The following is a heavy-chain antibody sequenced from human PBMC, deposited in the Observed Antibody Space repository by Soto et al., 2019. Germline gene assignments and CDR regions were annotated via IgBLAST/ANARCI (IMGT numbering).Heavy chain of an antibody. D-gene: IGHD1-26*01. J-gene: IGHJ4*02. CDR1: GYSISSSNW. CDR2: IYYSGTT. CDR3: ARREIQGPIDY. V-gene: IGHV4-28*01. Sequence: QLQLQESGPGLVKPSDTLSLTCAVSGYSISSSNWWGWIRQPPGKGLERIGYIYYSGTTYYNPSLTSRVIMSVDTSKNQFSLKLTSVTAVDTAVYYCARREIQGPIDYWGQGTLVTASS.